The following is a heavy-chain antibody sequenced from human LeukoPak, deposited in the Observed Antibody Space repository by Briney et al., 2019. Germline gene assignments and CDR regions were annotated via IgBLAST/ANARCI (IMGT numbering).Heavy chain of an antibody. D-gene: IGHD3-10*01. CDR2: IYYSGST. Sequence: SETLSLTCTVSGGSISSYYWSWIRQPPGKGLEWIGYIYYSGSTNYNPSLKSRVTISVDTSKNQFSLKLSSVTAADTAVYYCARGLRAYGSGSYFDYWGQGTLVTVSS. CDR1: GGSISSYY. CDR3: ARGLRAYGSGSYFDY. V-gene: IGHV4-59*12. J-gene: IGHJ4*02.